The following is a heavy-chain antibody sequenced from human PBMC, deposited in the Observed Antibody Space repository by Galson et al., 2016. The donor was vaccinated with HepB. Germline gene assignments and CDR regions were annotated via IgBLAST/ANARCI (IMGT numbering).Heavy chain of an antibody. CDR3: GKGRTYCSGTSCYYFDH. D-gene: IGHD2-2*01. Sequence: SLRLSCAASGFTFSSYAMHWVRQAPGKGLQWVSGISARGDSTDYAGSVKGRFTISRDNSKNTLYLQMNSLRAEDTAVYYCGKGRTYCSGTSCYYFDHWGQGTLVTVSS. V-gene: IGHV3-23*01. CDR1: GFTFSSYA. J-gene: IGHJ4*02. CDR2: ISARGDST.